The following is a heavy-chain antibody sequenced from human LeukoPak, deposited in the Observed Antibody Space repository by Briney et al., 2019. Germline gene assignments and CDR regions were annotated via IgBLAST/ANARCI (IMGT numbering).Heavy chain of an antibody. CDR3: ARDSEVVANIYYYYGMDV. J-gene: IGHJ6*02. CDR2: IISSSSAI. V-gene: IGHV3-48*02. Sequence: GGSLRLSCAASGFTFSSYSMNWVRQAPGKGLEWVSYIISSSSAIYYADSVKGRFTISRDNAKNSLYLQMNSLRDEDTAVYYCARDSEVVANIYYYYGMDVWGQGTTVTVSS. D-gene: IGHD2-15*01. CDR1: GFTFSSYS.